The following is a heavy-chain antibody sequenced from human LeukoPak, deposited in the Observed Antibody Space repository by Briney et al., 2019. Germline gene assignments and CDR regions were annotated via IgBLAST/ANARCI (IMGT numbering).Heavy chain of an antibody. Sequence: GGSLRLSCAASVITFSSYWMSWVRQAPGKGLEWDANIKQEGGEKIYVVSVKGRFTISRNNAKNSLYLQMNTLRAEDTAMYYCASFGTAIVNVDYWGQGTMVTVSS. CDR1: VITFSSYW. CDR3: ASFGTAIVNVDY. CDR2: IKQEGGEK. D-gene: IGHD5-18*01. J-gene: IGHJ4*02. V-gene: IGHV3-7*01.